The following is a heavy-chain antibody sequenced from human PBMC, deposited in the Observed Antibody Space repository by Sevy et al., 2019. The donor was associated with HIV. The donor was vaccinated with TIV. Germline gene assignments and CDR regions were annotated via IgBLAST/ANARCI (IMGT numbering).Heavy chain of an antibody. Sequence: GGSLRLSCAASGFSVSTHAMHWVRQAPGKGLEWVALISYDGSSKYYADSVKGRFTISRDNAKNSLYLQMNSLRAEDTAVYYCARVGFVAARPWYYYGMDVWGQGTTVTVSS. J-gene: IGHJ6*02. V-gene: IGHV3-30-3*01. D-gene: IGHD6-6*01. CDR1: GFSVSTHA. CDR3: ARVGFVAARPWYYYGMDV. CDR2: ISYDGSSK.